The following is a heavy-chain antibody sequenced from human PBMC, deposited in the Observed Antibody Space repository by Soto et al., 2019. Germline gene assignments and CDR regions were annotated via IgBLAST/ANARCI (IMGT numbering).Heavy chain of an antibody. CDR1: GFTFSAYA. V-gene: IGHV3-23*01. D-gene: IGHD6-13*01. Sequence: GGSLRLSCAASGFTFSAYAMNWVRQAPGEGLDWVSTISASGATTFYADSVKGRFTISRDNSKNTLYLQMSSLRAEDTALYYCAKGYTSAWSWGQGTLVTVSS. CDR3: AKGYTSAWS. CDR2: ISASGATT. J-gene: IGHJ4*02.